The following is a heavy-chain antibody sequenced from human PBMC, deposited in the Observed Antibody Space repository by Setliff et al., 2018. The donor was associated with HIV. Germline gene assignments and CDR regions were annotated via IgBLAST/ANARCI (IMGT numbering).Heavy chain of an antibody. J-gene: IGHJ5*02. D-gene: IGHD6-13*01. Sequence: ASETLSLTCAVYGASFSDYYWSWVRQPPGKGLEWIGEINHGGSTNYNPSLKSRVTISVDTSKNQFSLKLNSVTAADTAVYYCVRGGDSSSWYWGRWFDPWGQGTLVTV. CDR1: GASFSDYY. CDR2: INHGGST. V-gene: IGHV4-34*01. CDR3: VRGGDSSSWYWGRWFDP.